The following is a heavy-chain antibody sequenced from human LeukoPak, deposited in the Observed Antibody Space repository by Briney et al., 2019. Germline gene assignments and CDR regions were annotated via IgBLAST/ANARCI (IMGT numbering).Heavy chain of an antibody. J-gene: IGHJ4*02. D-gene: IGHD3-22*01. Sequence: ASVTVSCTASGYTFTSYGISWVRQAPGQGLEWMGWISAYNGNTNYAQKLQGRVTMTTDTSTSTAYMELRSLRSDDTAVYYCARDRSYYYDSSGYYPLDYWGQGTLVTVSS. CDR2: ISAYNGNT. CDR3: ARDRSYYYDSSGYYPLDY. CDR1: GYTFTSYG. V-gene: IGHV1-18*01.